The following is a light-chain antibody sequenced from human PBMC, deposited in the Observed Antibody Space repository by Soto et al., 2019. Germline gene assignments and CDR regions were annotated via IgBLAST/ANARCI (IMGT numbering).Light chain of an antibody. J-gene: IGLJ2*01. Sequence: QSALTQPASVSGSPGQSITISCTGTSSDVGSYNLVSWYQHHPGKAPKLMIYEDAKRPSGISSRFSGSKSDNTASLTISGLQAEDEADYYCCSYAGSDTVVLFGGGTKVTVL. CDR2: EDA. CDR3: CSYAGSDTVVL. CDR1: SSDVGSYNL. V-gene: IGLV2-23*02.